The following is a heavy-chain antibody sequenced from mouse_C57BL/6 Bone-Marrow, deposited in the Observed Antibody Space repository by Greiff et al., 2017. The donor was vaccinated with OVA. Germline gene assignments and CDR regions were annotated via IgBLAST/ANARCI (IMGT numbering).Heavy chain of an antibody. V-gene: IGHV14-4*01. D-gene: IGHD2-1*01. J-gene: IGHJ4*01. CDR2: IDPENGDT. CDR3: TTCNYEGGDYAKGY. Sequence: VQLQQSGAELVRPGASVKLSCTASGFTFTDDYMHWVKQRPEQGLEWIGWIDPENGDTAYASKFQGKATLTADTSSNTAYLQLSSLTSEDTAVYYGTTCNYEGGDYAKGYWGQGTSVTVSS. CDR1: GFTFTDDY.